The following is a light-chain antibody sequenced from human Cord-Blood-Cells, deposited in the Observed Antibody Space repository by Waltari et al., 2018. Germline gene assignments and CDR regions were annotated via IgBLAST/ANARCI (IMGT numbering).Light chain of an antibody. Sequence: QSALTQPASVSGSPGQSITIPCTRTTSDVGGYNYVYWYQQHPRKAPKLMIYDVSKRPSGVSNRFSGSKSGNTASLTISGLQAEDEADYYCSSYTSSSTWVFGGGTKLTVL. V-gene: IGLV2-14*01. CDR3: SSYTSSSTWV. J-gene: IGLJ3*02. CDR1: TSDVGGYNY. CDR2: DVS.